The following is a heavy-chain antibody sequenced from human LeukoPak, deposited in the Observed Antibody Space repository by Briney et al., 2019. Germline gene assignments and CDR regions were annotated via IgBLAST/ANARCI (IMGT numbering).Heavy chain of an antibody. D-gene: IGHD3-22*01. CDR2: IIPIFGTA. V-gene: IGHV1-69*01. Sequence: ASVTVSCKASGGTFSSYAISWGRQAPGQGLEWMGGIIPIFGTANYAQKFQGRVTITADESTSTAYVELSSLRSEDTAVYYCARDGGYYYDSSGYWFGYWGQGTLVTVSS. CDR1: GGTFSSYA. CDR3: ARDGGYYYDSSGYWFGY. J-gene: IGHJ4*02.